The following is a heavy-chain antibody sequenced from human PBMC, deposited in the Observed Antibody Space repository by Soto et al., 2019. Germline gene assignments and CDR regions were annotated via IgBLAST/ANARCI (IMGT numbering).Heavy chain of an antibody. J-gene: IGHJ6*02. V-gene: IGHV3-30-3*01. Sequence: QEQLVESGGGVVQPGRSLRLSCAASGFIFSSYGMHWVRQSPGKGLEWVALISYDGSEKYYADSVKGRFTISRDNSEKTHYPQMNSLRPEDTAVYYCAREDTVGTYYYYGVDVWGQGTTVTVSS. CDR1: GFIFSSYG. D-gene: IGHD1-1*01. CDR2: ISYDGSEK. CDR3: AREDTVGTYYYYGVDV.